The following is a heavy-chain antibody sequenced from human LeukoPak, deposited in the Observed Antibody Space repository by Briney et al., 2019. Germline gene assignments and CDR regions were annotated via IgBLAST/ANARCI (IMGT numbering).Heavy chain of an antibody. D-gene: IGHD6-13*01. Sequence: SETLSLTCTVSGGSISSYYWSWLRQPPGKGLEWIGYIYYSGSTNYNPSLKSRVTISVDTSKNQFSLKLSSVTAADTAVYYCARVTSSSWYVYNWFDPWGQGTLVTVSS. CDR3: ARVTSSSWYVYNWFDP. V-gene: IGHV4-59*01. CDR2: IYYSGST. CDR1: GGSISSYY. J-gene: IGHJ5*02.